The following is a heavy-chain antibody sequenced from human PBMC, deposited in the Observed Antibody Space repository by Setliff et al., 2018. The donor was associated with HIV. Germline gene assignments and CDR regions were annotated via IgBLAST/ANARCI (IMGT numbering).Heavy chain of an antibody. Sequence: SVKVTCKASGGTFSSYAISWVRQAPGQGLEWMGGIIPIFGTANYAQKFQGRVTITTDESTSTAYMELSSLRSEDTAVYYCARDRDYDSSHLDAFDIWGQGTMVTVSS. CDR2: IIPIFGTA. CDR1: GGTFSSYA. J-gene: IGHJ3*02. D-gene: IGHD3-22*01. CDR3: ARDRDYDSSHLDAFDI. V-gene: IGHV1-69*05.